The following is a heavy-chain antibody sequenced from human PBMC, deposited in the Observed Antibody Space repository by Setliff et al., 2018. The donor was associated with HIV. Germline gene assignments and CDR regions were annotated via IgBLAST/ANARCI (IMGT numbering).Heavy chain of an antibody. D-gene: IGHD3-22*01. CDR2: INPNSGGT. V-gene: IGHV1-2*04. J-gene: IGHJ3*02. Sequence: ASVKVSCKASGYTFTGYYMHWVRQAPGQGLEWMGWINPNSGGTNYAQKFQGWVTMTRDTSISTAYVELSRLRSDDTAVYYCAREGQLSSGSRHDAFDIWGQGTMVTVSS. CDR1: GYTFTGYY. CDR3: AREGQLSSGSRHDAFDI.